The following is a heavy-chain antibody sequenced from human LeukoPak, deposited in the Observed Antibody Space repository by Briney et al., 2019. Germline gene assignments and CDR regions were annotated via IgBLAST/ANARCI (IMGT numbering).Heavy chain of an antibody. J-gene: IGHJ5*02. Sequence: GGSLRLSCAASGFTFSSYAMRWVRQAPGKGLEWVSAISGSGGSTYYADSVKGRFTISRDNSKNTLYLQMNSLRAEDTAVYYCAKVARHDFWSGSWFDPWGQGTLVTVSS. V-gene: IGHV3-23*01. CDR1: GFTFSSYA. D-gene: IGHD3-3*01. CDR3: AKVARHDFWSGSWFDP. CDR2: ISGSGGST.